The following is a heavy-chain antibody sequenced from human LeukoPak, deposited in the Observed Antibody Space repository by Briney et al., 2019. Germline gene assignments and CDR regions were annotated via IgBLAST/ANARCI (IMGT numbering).Heavy chain of an antibody. D-gene: IGHD3-22*01. CDR3: ARGDPYDSSGYYSPPPDY. CDR1: GYTFTGYY. Sequence: ASVKVSCKASGYTFTGYYMHWVRQAPGQGLEWMGWINPNSGGTNYAQKFQGRVTMTRDTSISTAYMELSGLRSDDTAVYYCARGDPYDSSGYYSPPPDYWGQGTLVTVSS. J-gene: IGHJ4*02. V-gene: IGHV1-2*02. CDR2: INPNSGGT.